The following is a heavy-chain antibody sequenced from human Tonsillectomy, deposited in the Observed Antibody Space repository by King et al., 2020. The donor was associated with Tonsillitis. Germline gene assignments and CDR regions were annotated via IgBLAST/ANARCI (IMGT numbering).Heavy chain of an antibody. CDR3: ARWATYYDFWSGYSDIPRDV. Sequence: VQLVESGGGLVQPGGSLRLSCAASGFTFSSYSMNWVRQAPGKGLEGVSYISSSSSTIDYADSVKGRFTISRDNAKNSLYLQMNSLRAEDTAVYYCARWATYYDFWSGYSDIPRDVWGQGTTVTVSS. CDR2: ISSSSSTI. J-gene: IGHJ6*02. V-gene: IGHV3-48*01. CDR1: GFTFSSYS. D-gene: IGHD3-3*01.